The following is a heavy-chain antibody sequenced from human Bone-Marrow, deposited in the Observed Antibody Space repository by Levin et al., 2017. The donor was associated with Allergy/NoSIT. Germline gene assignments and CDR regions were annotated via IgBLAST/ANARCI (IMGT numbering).Heavy chain of an antibody. CDR3: VKGARSDSYYAHLDY. Sequence: PGGSLRLSCAASGFTFSTYGMYWVRQAPGKGLEWVASISSDGESENYVGSVKGRFFISRDTSKNTVFPQMNSLSAEDTAMYYCVKGARSDSYYAHLDYWGQGTLVTVSS. CDR2: ISSDGESE. CDR1: GFTFSTYG. V-gene: IGHV3-30*18. J-gene: IGHJ4*02. D-gene: IGHD4-11*01.